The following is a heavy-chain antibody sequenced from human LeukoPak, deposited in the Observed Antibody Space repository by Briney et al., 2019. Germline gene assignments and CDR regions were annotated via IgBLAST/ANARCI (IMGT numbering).Heavy chain of an antibody. CDR2: ISASGTLT. D-gene: IGHD6-25*01. J-gene: IGHJ6*03. CDR3: ARGRAATVYYYYMDV. V-gene: IGHV3-48*03. CDR1: GFSFSSYE. Sequence: GGSLRLSCAASGFSFSSYEMNWVRQAPGKGLEWISYISASGTLTHYADSVEGRFTISRDNAKNSLYLQMNSLRGEDTAVYYCARGRAATVYYYYMDVWGKGTTVTVSS.